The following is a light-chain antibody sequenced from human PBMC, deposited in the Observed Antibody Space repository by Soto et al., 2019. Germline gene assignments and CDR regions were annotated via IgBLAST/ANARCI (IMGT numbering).Light chain of an antibody. CDR1: QSVLYSPNNKNY. J-gene: IGKJ1*01. CDR3: QQYINAPQT. Sequence: DIVMTQSPDSLAVSLGERATINCKSSQSVLYSPNNKNYLAWYQQKPGQPPKLLVYWASTRESGVPDRFSGSGSETDFXLXXXSLQAEDVAVYYCQQYINAPQTFGQGTKVEIK. CDR2: WAS. V-gene: IGKV4-1*01.